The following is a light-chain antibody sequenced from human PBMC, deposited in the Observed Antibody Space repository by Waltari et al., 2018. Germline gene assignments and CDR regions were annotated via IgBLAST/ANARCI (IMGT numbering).Light chain of an antibody. Sequence: SYVVTQPPSVSVAPGQTARLTCAGDKIGTQSVHWYQQKPGQAPVLVMYDDTDRPSGMPGRFSGSSSGNTATLTIRGVEAGDEADYYSEVWDSTSDPLFGVGTRLTVL. CDR2: DDT. CDR3: EVWDSTSDPL. V-gene: IGLV3-21*02. CDR1: KIGTQS. J-gene: IGLJ2*01.